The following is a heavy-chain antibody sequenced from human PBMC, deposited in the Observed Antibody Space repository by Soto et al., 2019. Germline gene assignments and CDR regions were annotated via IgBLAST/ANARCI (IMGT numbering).Heavy chain of an antibody. V-gene: IGHV4-31*03. CDR2: IYHSGST. CDR1: GGSISSGGYY. CDR3: AREAAGILNWFDP. Sequence: QVQLQESGPGLVKPSQTLSLTCTVSGGSISSGGYYWSWIRQHPGKGLEWIGYIYHSGSTYYNPCLKSRVTISVDTSKNQFSLKVSSVTAADTAVYYCAREAAGILNWFDPWGQGTLVTVSS. J-gene: IGHJ5*02. D-gene: IGHD6-25*01.